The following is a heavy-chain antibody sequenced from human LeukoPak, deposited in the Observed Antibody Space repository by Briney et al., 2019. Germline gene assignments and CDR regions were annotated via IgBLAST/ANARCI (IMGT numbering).Heavy chain of an antibody. J-gene: IGHJ4*02. CDR3: ARDGLSYGDTLG. CDR2: ISTYNGNT. D-gene: IGHD3-16*01. Sequence: GASVKVSCKASGYTFTSYDINWVRQAPGQGLEWMGWISTYNGNTNYAQKFQGRVTMTTDTPTSTAYMELRSLRSDDTAVYYCARDGLSYGDTLGWGQGTLVTVSS. CDR1: GYTFTSYD. V-gene: IGHV1-18*01.